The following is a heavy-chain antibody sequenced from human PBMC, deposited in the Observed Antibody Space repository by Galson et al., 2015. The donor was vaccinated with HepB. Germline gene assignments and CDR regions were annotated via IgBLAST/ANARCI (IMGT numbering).Heavy chain of an antibody. D-gene: IGHD3-22*01. CDR2: ISAASSTI. V-gene: IGHV3-23*01. CDR3: ARKGSTGYRDFDY. Sequence: SLRLSCAASGFTFSNYAMSWVRQAPGKGLEWVSAISAASSTIYYADSVKGRFTISRDNSKNTLYLQMNSLRSDDTAVYYCARKGSTGYRDFDYWGQGTLVTVSS. CDR1: GFTFSNYA. J-gene: IGHJ4*02.